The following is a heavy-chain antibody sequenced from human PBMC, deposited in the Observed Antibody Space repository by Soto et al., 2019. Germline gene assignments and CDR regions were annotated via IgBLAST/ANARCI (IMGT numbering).Heavy chain of an antibody. V-gene: IGHV4-34*01. CDR1: GGSFSGYY. CDR3: ARTAFYYYYGMDV. Sequence: SETLSLTCAVYGGSFSGYYWSWIRQPPGKGLEWIGEINHSGSTNYNPSLKSRVTISVDTSKNQFSLKLSSVTAADTAVYYCARTAFYYYYGMDVWGQGTTVTVSS. CDR2: INHSGST. J-gene: IGHJ6*02.